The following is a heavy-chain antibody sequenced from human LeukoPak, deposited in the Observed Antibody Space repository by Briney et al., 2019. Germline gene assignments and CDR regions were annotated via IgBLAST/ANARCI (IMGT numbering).Heavy chain of an antibody. CDR1: GFTFSSYG. J-gene: IGHJ4*02. CDR2: ISYDGSNK. Sequence: GRSLRLSCAASGFTFSSYGMHWVRQAPGKGLEWVAVISYDGSNKYYADSVKGRFTTSRDNSKNTLYLQMNSLRAEDTAVYYCARQQQLVPLTDYWGQGTLVTVSS. D-gene: IGHD6-13*01. V-gene: IGHV3-30*03. CDR3: ARQQQLVPLTDY.